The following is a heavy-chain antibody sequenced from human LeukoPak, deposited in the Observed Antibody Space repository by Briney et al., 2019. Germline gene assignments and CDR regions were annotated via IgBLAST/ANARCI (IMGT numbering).Heavy chain of an antibody. V-gene: IGHV3-30*01. CDR2: ISYDGSNK. D-gene: IGHD1-26*01. Sequence: GGSLRLSCAASGLTFSSYAMHWVRQAPGKGLEWVAVISYDGSNKYYADSVKGRFTISRDNSKNTLYLQMNSLRAEDTAVYYCARPLVSYYYMDVWGKGTTVTVSS. CDR3: ARPLVSYYYMDV. CDR1: GLTFSSYA. J-gene: IGHJ6*03.